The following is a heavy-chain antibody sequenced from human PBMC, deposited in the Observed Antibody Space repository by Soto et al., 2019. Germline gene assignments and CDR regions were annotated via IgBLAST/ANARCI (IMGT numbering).Heavy chain of an antibody. CDR1: GDSISSYY. CDR2: IYYNGFT. V-gene: IGHV4-59*01. Sequence: SETLSLTCTVSGDSISSYYWSWIRQPPGKGLEWIGYIYYNGFTSYNPSLKSRVTISVDKSKNQFSLKVSSVTAADTAVYYCASTLIGYFDHWGQGSLVTVSS. J-gene: IGHJ4*02. CDR3: ASTLIGYFDH.